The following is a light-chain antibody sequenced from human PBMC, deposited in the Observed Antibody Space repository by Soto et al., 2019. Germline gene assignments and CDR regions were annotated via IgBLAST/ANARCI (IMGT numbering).Light chain of an antibody. CDR1: SSNIGNNS. J-gene: IGLJ3*02. Sequence: QSVLTQPPSVSAAPGQKVTISCSGSSSNIGNNSVSWYQQLPGTAPKLLISDNNGRPSGIPDRFSASKSGTSASLGITGLQTGDEAEYYCGTWDSSLSVVLFGGGTKLTVL. CDR2: DNN. CDR3: GTWDSSLSVVL. V-gene: IGLV1-51*01.